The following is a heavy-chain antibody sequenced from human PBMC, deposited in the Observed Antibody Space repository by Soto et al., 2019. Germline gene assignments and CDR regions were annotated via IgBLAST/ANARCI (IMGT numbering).Heavy chain of an antibody. CDR2: MYYSGST. CDR3: ARRSYYGSYGLDV. CDR1: GGSISSGDHY. V-gene: IGHV4-30-4*01. J-gene: IGHJ6*02. Sequence: SETLSLTCTVSGGSISSGDHYWSWIRQPPGKGLEWIGYMYYSGSTYFNPSLKSRVTISVDTSKNQFSLKLGSVTAADTAVYYCARRSYYGSYGLDVWGQGTTVTVSS. D-gene: IGHD3-10*01.